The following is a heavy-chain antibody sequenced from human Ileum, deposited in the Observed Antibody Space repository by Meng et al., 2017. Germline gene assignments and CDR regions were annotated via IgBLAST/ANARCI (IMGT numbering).Heavy chain of an antibody. D-gene: IGHD1-26*01. CDR3: AKVGWEDY. CDR1: GFTFSTYD. V-gene: IGHV3-23*01. CDR2: ISSSGGST. Sequence: EAQLLESGGGLVQTGGSLRLSCAVSGFTFSTYDISWVRQAPGKGLEGVSDISSSGGSTYYADSVKGRFTIYRDNYKSTLYLQMNSLRDEDTALYYCAKVGWEDYWGQGTLVTVSS. J-gene: IGHJ4*02.